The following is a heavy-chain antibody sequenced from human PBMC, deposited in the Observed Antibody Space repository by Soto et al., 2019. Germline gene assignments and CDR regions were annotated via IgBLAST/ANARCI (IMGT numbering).Heavy chain of an antibody. CDR2: IYYSGST. CDR3: ARGTTVTTPFDY. D-gene: IGHD4-17*01. V-gene: IGHV4-31*03. J-gene: IGHJ4*02. CDR1: GGSISSGGYY. Sequence: KTSETLSLTCTVSGGSISSGGYYWSWIRQHPGKGLEWIGYIYYSGSTYYNPSLKSRVTISVDTSKNQFSLKLSSVTAADTAVYYCARGTTVTTPFDYWGQGTLVTVSS.